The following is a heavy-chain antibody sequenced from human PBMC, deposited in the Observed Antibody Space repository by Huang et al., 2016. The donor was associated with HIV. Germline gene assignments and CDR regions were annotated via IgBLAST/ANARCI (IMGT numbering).Heavy chain of an antibody. CDR2: GSYDGTRK. CDR3: ARDQWLGQYFDY. V-gene: IGHV3-30-3*01. Sequence: QVLLVESGGGVVQPGGSLELSCAASGFVFDNYAMYWVRQAPGRGLECGAYGSYDGTRKDYKDSVRGRFTVSRDNSNNTQYLQMKNLKTEDTAIYYCARDQWLGQYFDYWGQGILVTVS. D-gene: IGHD6-19*01. J-gene: IGHJ4*02. CDR1: GFVFDNYA.